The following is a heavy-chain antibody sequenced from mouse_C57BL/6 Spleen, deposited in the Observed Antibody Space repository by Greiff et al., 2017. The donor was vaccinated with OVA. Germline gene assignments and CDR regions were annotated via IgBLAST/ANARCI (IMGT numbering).Heavy chain of an antibody. Sequence: DVKLVESGGGLVKPGGSLKLSCAASGFTFSDYGMHWVRQAPEKGLEWVAYISSGSSTIYYADTVKGRFTISRDNAKNTLFLQMTSLGSEDTAMYYCASDGSSFFGDWGQGTTLTVSS. CDR3: ASDGSSFFGD. D-gene: IGHD1-1*01. CDR2: ISSGSSTI. CDR1: GFTFSDYG. J-gene: IGHJ2*01. V-gene: IGHV5-17*01.